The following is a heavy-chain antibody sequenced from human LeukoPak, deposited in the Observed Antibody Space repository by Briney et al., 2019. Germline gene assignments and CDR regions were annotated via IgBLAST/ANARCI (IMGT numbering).Heavy chain of an antibody. CDR1: GFTFSSYA. V-gene: IGHV3-23*01. D-gene: IGHD4-17*01. CDR3: AKYPTMTTVTIEIDY. J-gene: IGHJ4*02. CDR2: ISGSGGST. Sequence: GGSLRLSCAASGFTFSSYAMSWVRQAPGKGLEWVSAISGSGGSTYYADSVKGRFTISRDNSKDTLYLQMNSLRAEDTAVYYCAKYPTMTTVTIEIDYWGQGTLVTVSS.